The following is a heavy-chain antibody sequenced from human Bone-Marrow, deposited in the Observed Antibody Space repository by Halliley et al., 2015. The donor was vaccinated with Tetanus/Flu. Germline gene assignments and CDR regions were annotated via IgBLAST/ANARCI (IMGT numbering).Heavy chain of an antibody. J-gene: IGHJ3*01. Sequence: SLRLSCAASGFDVTYYWMTWVRQAPGKRLEWVAKIKEGGSETEYVDSVKGRFIISRDNAKNSLYLQMNNLRVEDIAVYHCAIYYYDSGSHYGYVDRWGPGTMVTVSS. CDR3: AIYYYDSGSHYGYVDR. CDR1: GFDVTYYW. D-gene: IGHD3-22*01. CDR2: IKEGGSET. V-gene: IGHV3-7*01.